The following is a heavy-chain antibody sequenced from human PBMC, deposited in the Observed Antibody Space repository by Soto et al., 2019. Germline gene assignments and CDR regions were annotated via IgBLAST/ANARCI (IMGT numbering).Heavy chain of an antibody. Sequence: GGSLRLSCGASGFTFRSYWIHWGRQAPGKGLVWVSRINSDGSSTSYADSVKGRFTISRDNAKNTLYLQMNSLRAEDTAVYYCARRSAYCGGDCYRPHYYGMDVWGQGTTVTVSS. CDR1: GFTFRSYW. D-gene: IGHD2-21*02. V-gene: IGHV3-74*01. CDR2: INSDGSST. J-gene: IGHJ6*02. CDR3: ARRSAYCGGDCYRPHYYGMDV.